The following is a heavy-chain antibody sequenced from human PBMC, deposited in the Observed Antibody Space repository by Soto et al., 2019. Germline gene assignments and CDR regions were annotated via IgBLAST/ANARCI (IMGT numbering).Heavy chain of an antibody. CDR3: ARGGGARSDYRAGMDV. D-gene: IGHD3-10*01. V-gene: IGHV3-13*01. CDR1: GFTFSAYD. J-gene: IGHJ6*01. CDR2: IGTLGDA. Sequence: EVQLVESGGGLVQPGGSLRLSCAASGFTFSAYDMHWVRQSTGKGLEWVSFIGTLGDASYPDSVKGRFTTSREDAKNSLYLQMNSLRAGDTAVYYCARGGGARSDYRAGMDVWGQGTTVTVSS.